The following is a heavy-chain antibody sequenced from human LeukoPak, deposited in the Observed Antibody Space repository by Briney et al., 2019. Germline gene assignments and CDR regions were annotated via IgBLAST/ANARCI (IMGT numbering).Heavy chain of an antibody. CDR1: GGSIGSGGYY. Sequence: SQTLSLTCTVSGGSIGSGGYYWSWIRQHPGKGLEWIGYIYYSGSTYYNPSLKSRVTISVDTSKHQFSLNLSSVTAADTAVYYCARGPSISVSGTAFDYWGQGTLVTVSS. D-gene: IGHD6-19*01. J-gene: IGHJ4*02. V-gene: IGHV4-31*03. CDR2: IYYSGST. CDR3: ARGPSISVSGTAFDY.